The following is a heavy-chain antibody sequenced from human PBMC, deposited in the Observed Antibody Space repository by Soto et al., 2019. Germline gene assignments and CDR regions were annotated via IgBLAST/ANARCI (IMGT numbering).Heavy chain of an antibody. Sequence: TLSLTCTVSGGSISSSSYYWGWIRQPPGKGLEWIGSIYYSGSTYYNPSLKSRVTISVDTSKNQFSLKLSSVTAADTAVYYCARQYVLRFLEWLSDNWFDPWGQGTLVTVSS. V-gene: IGHV4-39*01. CDR2: IYYSGST. CDR1: GGSISSSSYY. J-gene: IGHJ5*02. CDR3: ARQYVLRFLEWLSDNWFDP. D-gene: IGHD3-3*01.